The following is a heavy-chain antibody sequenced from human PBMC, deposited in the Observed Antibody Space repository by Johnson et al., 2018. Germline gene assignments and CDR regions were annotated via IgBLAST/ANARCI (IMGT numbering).Heavy chain of an antibody. D-gene: IGHD3-10*01. J-gene: IGHJ6*02. Sequence: VQLLEPGGGVVQPGRSLRLSCAASAFTFSAYAMHWVRQAPDKGLEWVAVIWFDGSNENYADSVKGRFTISRDNSKNMLYLQMNNLRAEDTALSYCTRETRSRDVRGQGTT. CDR1: AFTFSAYA. CDR3: TRETRSRDV. V-gene: IGHV3-33*01. CDR2: IWFDGSNE.